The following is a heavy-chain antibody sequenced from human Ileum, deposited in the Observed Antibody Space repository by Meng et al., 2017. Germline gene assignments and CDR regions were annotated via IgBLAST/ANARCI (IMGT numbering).Heavy chain of an antibody. V-gene: IGHV4-4*02. Sequence: SVPVPVNSSVTMSLTCAVFSGSITSDTYWRWVRLPPGKGLEWIGQISHSGSTFYNPSLKSRVTMSVDKSKSQFSLMLTSVTAADTAVYYCARHGGYYQGFWGQGTLVTVSS. CDR1: SGSITSDTY. CDR2: ISHSGST. CDR3: ARHGGYYQGF. D-gene: IGHD4-23*01. J-gene: IGHJ4*02.